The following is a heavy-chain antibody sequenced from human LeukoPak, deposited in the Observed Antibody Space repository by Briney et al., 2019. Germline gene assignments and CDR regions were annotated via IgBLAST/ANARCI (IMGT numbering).Heavy chain of an antibody. D-gene: IGHD3-22*01. CDR1: GYSISSGYY. Sequence: SETLSLTCTVSGYSISSGYYWGWIRQPPGKGLEWIGSIYHSGSTYYNPSLKSRVTISVDTSKNQFSLKLSSVTAADTAVYYCARVYYGGLYYYYYMDVWGKGTTVTISS. CDR2: IYHSGST. CDR3: ARVYYGGLYYYYYMDV. J-gene: IGHJ6*03. V-gene: IGHV4-38-2*02.